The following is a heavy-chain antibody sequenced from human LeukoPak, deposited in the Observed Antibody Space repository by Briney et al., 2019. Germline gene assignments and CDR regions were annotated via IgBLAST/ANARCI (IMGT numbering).Heavy chain of an antibody. CDR1: GFTVSSNY. Sequence: GGSLRLSCAASGFTVSSNYMSWVRQAPGKGLEWVSVIYSGGSTYYAESVKGRFTISRDNSKNTLYLQMNSLRAEDTAVYYCAKRYYGSGSYYNSNWFDPWGQGTLVTVSS. CDR2: IYSGGST. J-gene: IGHJ5*02. CDR3: AKRYYGSGSYYNSNWFDP. D-gene: IGHD3-10*01. V-gene: IGHV3-53*05.